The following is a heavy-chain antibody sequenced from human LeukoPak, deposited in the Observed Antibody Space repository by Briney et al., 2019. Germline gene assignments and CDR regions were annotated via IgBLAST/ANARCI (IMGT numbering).Heavy chain of an antibody. J-gene: IGHJ4*02. D-gene: IGHD5-12*01. CDR3: TRIIVATKDY. CDR2: LRSKAYGGTP. CDR1: GFTFGDYA. V-gene: IGHV3-49*04. Sequence: GGSLRLSCTASGFTFGDYAMNWVRQAPGKGLEWVGFLRSKAYGGTPEYAASVKGRFAISRDDSKSIAYLEMNSLKAEDTAVYYCTRIIVATKDYWGQGTLVTVSS.